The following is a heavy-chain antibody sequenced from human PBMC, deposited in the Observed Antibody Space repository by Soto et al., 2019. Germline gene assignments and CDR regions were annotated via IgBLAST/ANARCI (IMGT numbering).Heavy chain of an antibody. J-gene: IGHJ4*02. D-gene: IGHD3-10*01. V-gene: IGHV3-7*01. CDR1: GFTFSSYW. CDR2: IKQDGSEK. CDR3: ARDSIVWFGELHY. Sequence: EVQLVESGGGLVQPGGSLRLSCAASGFTFSSYWMSWVRQAPGKGLEWVANIKQDGSEKYYVDSVKGRFTISRDNAKNSLYLQMNSLRAEDTAVYYCARDSIVWFGELHYWGQGTLVTVSS.